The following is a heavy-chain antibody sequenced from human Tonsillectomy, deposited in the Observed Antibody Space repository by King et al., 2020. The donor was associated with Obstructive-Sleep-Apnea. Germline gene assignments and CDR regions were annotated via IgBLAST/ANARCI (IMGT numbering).Heavy chain of an antibody. J-gene: IGHJ4*02. CDR3: AKDQSEVVHPRAMDY. CDR1: GFTFSTYG. D-gene: IGHD2-2*01. CDR2: ISYHGSNK. Sequence: VQLVESGGGVVQPGRSLRLSCAASGFTFSTYGMHWVRQAPGRGLEWGAVISYHGSNKYYADPVKGRFTLSRDNSKNTLYLQMNSLRADDTAVYYCAKDQSEVVHPRAMDYWGQGTLVTVSS. V-gene: IGHV3-30*18.